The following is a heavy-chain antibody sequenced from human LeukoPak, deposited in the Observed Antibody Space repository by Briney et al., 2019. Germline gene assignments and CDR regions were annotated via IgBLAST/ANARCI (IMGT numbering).Heavy chain of an antibody. Sequence: PSETLSLTCSVSGGSISTYYWSWIRQLPGKGLEWIGYIYCTGTTNYNPSLRSRVTISVDTSRNQFSLRLSSVTAADTAVYYCAREDPQTTVPEGMDVWGHGTTVIVSS. J-gene: IGHJ6*02. CDR3: AREDPQTTVPEGMDV. V-gene: IGHV4-59*01. CDR2: IYCTGTT. D-gene: IGHD4-17*01. CDR1: GGSISTYY.